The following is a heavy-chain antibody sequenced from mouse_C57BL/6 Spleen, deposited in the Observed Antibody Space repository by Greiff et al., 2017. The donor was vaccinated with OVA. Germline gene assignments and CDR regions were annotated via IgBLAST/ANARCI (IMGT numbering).Heavy chain of an antibody. D-gene: IGHD1-1*01. V-gene: IGHV1-59*01. CDR3: ARGEDYYGSRALYAMDY. Sequence: QVQLKQPGAELVRPGTSVKLSCKASGYTFTSYWMHWVKQRPGQGLEWIGVIDPSDSYTNYNQKFKGKATLTVDTSSSTAYMQLSSLTSEDSAVYYCARGEDYYGSRALYAMDYWGQGTSVTVSS. CDR1: GYTFTSYW. CDR2: IDPSDSYT. J-gene: IGHJ4*01.